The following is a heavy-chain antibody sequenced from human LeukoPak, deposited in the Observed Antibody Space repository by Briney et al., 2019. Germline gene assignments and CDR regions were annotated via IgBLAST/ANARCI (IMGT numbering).Heavy chain of an antibody. CDR1: GFTFSSYA. CDR2: ISGSGGST. V-gene: IGHV3-23*01. J-gene: IGHJ4*02. D-gene: IGHD2-15*01. Sequence: PGGSLRLSCAASGFTFSSYAMSWVRQAPGKGLEWVSAISGSGGSTYYADSVKGRFTISRDNSKNTLFLQMNSLRAEDTAVYFCARGYCSGGTCDYFDQWGQGTLVTVSS. CDR3: ARGYCSGGTCDYFDQ.